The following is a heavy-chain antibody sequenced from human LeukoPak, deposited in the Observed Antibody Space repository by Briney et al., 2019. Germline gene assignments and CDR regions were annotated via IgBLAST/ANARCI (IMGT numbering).Heavy chain of an antibody. CDR1: GGTFSSYA. D-gene: IGHD1-26*01. CDR2: IIPILGIA. V-gene: IGHV1-69*04. CDR3: ASVSGSYFGY. J-gene: IGHJ4*02. Sequence: ASVKVSCKASGGTFSSYAISWVRQAPGQGLEWMGRIIPILGIANYAQKFQGRVTITADKSTSTAYMELSSLRSEDTAVCYCASVSGSYFGYWGQGTLVTVSS.